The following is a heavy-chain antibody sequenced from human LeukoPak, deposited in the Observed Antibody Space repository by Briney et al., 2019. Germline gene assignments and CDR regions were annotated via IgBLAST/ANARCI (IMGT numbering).Heavy chain of an antibody. CDR1: GASFSSSPYF. J-gene: IGHJ4*02. CDR3: ARAGSSIAARPPDY. D-gene: IGHD6-6*01. V-gene: IGHV4-39*07. Sequence: SETLSLTCTVSGASFSSSPYFWGWVRQSPGKGLEWVGSVSDSGRAFYNPSLKSRVTISIDTFKNDFSLRLTSVAAADTAVYYCARAGSSIAARPPDYWGQGTLVIVSS. CDR2: VSDSGRA.